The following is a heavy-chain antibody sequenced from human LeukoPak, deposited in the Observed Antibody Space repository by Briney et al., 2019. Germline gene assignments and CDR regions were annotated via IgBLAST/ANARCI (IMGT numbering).Heavy chain of an antibody. CDR2: ISSSSSYI. Sequence: PGGSLRLSCAASGFTFSSYSMNWVRQAPGKGLEWVSSISSSSSYIYYADSVKGRFTISRDNAKNSLYLQMNSLRAEDTAVYYCARDRIAARPTVFDYWGQGTLVTVSS. J-gene: IGHJ4*02. CDR1: GFTFSSYS. V-gene: IGHV3-21*01. D-gene: IGHD6-6*01. CDR3: ARDRIAARPTVFDY.